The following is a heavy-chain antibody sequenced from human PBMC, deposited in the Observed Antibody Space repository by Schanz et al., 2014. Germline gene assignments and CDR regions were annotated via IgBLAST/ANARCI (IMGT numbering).Heavy chain of an antibody. CDR2: IKQDGSER. J-gene: IGHJ4*02. Sequence: VQLVESGGGVVQPGRSPRLSCAASGFTFSSYWMSWVRQAPGKGLEWVANIKQDGSERYYVDSVKGRFTISRDNAKNSLYLQMNSLRAEDTAVYYCERFQSPHQPFDYWGQGTLVTVSS. V-gene: IGHV3-7*01. CDR1: GFTFSSYW. CDR3: ERFQSPHQPFDY. D-gene: IGHD2-2*01.